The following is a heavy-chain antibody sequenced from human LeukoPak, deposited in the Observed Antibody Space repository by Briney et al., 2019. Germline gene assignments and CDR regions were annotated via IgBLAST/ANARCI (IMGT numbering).Heavy chain of an antibody. D-gene: IGHD6-19*01. CDR1: GYTFTGYY. V-gene: IGHV1-2*02. J-gene: IGHJ4*02. Sequence: ASVKVSGKASGYTFTGYYMHCVRQAPGQGLEWMGWINPNSGGTNYAQKFQGRVTMTRDTSISTAYMELSRLRSDDTAVYYCARDRTRTGYSSGWYHDYWGQGTLVTVSS. CDR3: ARDRTRTGYSSGWYHDY. CDR2: INPNSGGT.